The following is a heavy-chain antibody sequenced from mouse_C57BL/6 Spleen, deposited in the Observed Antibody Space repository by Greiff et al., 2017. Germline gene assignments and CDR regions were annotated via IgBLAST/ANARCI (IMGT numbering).Heavy chain of an antibody. V-gene: IGHV1-15*01. CDR1: GYTFTDYE. CDR2: IDPETGGT. D-gene: IGHD1-1*01. Sequence: VKLQESGAELVRPGASVTLSCKASGYTFTDYEMHWVKQTPVHGLEWIGAIDPETGGTAYNQKFKGKAILTADKSSSTAYMELRSLTSEDSAVYYCTSYYYGSSLAWFAYWGQGTLVTVSA. J-gene: IGHJ3*01. CDR3: TSYYYGSSLAWFAY.